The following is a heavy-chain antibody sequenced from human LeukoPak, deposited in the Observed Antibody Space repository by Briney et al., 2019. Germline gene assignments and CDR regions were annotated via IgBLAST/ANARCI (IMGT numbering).Heavy chain of an antibody. CDR2: MSYNDGA. Sequence: KPSETLSLTCTISGGSISDYYWSWIRQPPGKGLEWVAYMSYNDGATYNPSPKSRVTMSLDTSRNQFSLRLISVTAADTAVYYCARVLYGGNSGAAFDIWGQGTMVTVSS. V-gene: IGHV4-59*13. J-gene: IGHJ3*02. D-gene: IGHD4-23*01. CDR3: ARVLYGGNSGAAFDI. CDR1: GGSISDYY.